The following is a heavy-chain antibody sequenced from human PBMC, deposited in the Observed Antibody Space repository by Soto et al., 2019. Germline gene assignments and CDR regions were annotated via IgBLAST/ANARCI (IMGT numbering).Heavy chain of an antibody. CDR2: INHSGST. Sequence: QVQLQQWGAGLLKPSETLSLTCAVYGGSFSGYYWSWIRQPPGKGLEWIGEINHSGSTNYNPSLKSRVTISVDTSKNQFSLKLSSVTAADTAVYYCARGFGTPHPYSIKALAYWGQGTLVTVSS. CDR1: GGSFSGYY. J-gene: IGHJ4*02. D-gene: IGHD4-4*01. CDR3: ARGFGTPHPYSIKALAY. V-gene: IGHV4-34*01.